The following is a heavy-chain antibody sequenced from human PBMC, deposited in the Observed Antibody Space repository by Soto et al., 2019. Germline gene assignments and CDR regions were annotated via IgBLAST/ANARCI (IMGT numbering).Heavy chain of an antibody. D-gene: IGHD1-26*01. Sequence: GGSLRLSCAASGFTFSSYAMHWVRQAPGKGLEWVALISYDGSNKYYPDSVKGRFTISRDNSKNTLYLQMNSLRTEDTAVYYSASDRGTPWGQGTLVTVSS. J-gene: IGHJ5*02. CDR1: GFTFSSYA. CDR2: ISYDGSNK. V-gene: IGHV3-30-3*01. CDR3: ASDRGTP.